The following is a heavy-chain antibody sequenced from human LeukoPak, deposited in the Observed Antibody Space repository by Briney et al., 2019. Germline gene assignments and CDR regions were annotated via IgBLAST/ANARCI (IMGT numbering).Heavy chain of an antibody. D-gene: IGHD6-13*01. J-gene: IGHJ5*02. Sequence: GGSLRLSCAASGFTVSDNYMSWVRQAPGKGLEWVSVMYSGGDTYYANSVKGRFTFSRDISKNMLFLQMNGLTTEDTAMYYCARDAPQVPAAGVLASWGQGTLVTVSS. CDR3: ARDAPQVPAAGVLAS. V-gene: IGHV3-53*01. CDR2: MYSGGDT. CDR1: GFTVSDNY.